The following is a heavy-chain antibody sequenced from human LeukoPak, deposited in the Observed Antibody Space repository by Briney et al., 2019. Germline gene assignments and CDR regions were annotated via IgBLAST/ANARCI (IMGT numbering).Heavy chain of an antibody. J-gene: IGHJ3*02. CDR3: ANDGSGWYLDAFDI. D-gene: IGHD6-19*01. CDR1: GFTFDDYA. Sequence: PGGSLRLSCAASGFTFDDYAMHWVRQAPGKGLEWVSGISWNSGSVGYADSVKGRFTISRDNAKNSLYLQMNSLRAEDTALYYCANDGSGWYLDAFDIWGQGTMVTVSS. V-gene: IGHV3-9*01. CDR2: ISWNSGSV.